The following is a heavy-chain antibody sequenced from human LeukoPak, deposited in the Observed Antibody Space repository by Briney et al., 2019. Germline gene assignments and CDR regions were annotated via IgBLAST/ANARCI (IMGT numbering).Heavy chain of an antibody. J-gene: IGHJ3*02. Sequence: PGGSLRLSCAASGFIFSNYWMHWVRQAPGKGLVWVSRINSDGTSTSYADSVKGRFTISRDNAKNSLYLQMNSLRAEDTAVYYCARGEVWFGELLSAPAFDIWGQGAMVTVSS. CDR2: INSDGTST. CDR1: GFIFSNYW. V-gene: IGHV3-74*01. D-gene: IGHD3-10*01. CDR3: ARGEVWFGELLSAPAFDI.